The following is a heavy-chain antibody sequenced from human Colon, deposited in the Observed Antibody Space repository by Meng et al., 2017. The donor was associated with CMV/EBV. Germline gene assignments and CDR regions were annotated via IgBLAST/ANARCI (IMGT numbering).Heavy chain of an antibody. V-gene: IGHV3-30*02. Sequence: GGSLRLSCAASGFTFSSHGMHWVRQAPGKGLEWVAYIRYDGSDKYYADSVKGRFTIARDESKNTLYVQMDSLRAEDTAVYYCAKDVLATDYFDYWGQGTLVTVSS. J-gene: IGHJ4*02. CDR1: GFTFSSHG. CDR3: AKDVLATDYFDY. CDR2: IRYDGSDK. D-gene: IGHD1-26*01.